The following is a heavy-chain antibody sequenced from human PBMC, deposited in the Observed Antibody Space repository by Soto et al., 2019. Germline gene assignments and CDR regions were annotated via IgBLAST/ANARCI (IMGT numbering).Heavy chain of an antibody. CDR1: GGSISSGSYS. V-gene: IGHV4-39*07. CDR3: ARVRREYDNSGPVDY. Sequence: SETLSLTCSVSGGSISSGSYSWGWIRQPPGKGLEWIGTIYYGGSTYYNPSLQSRVTMSVDRSRNQFSLKLNSVTAADTAVYYCARVRREYDNSGPVDYWGQGTLVTVSS. CDR2: IYYGGST. J-gene: IGHJ4*02. D-gene: IGHD3-22*01.